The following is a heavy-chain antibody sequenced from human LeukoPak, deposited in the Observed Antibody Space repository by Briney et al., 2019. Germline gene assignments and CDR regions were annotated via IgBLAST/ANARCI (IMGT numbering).Heavy chain of an antibody. V-gene: IGHV3-30*02. Sequence: GGSLRLSCAASRFPFNSSGMHWARQAPGKGLEWVAFIRYDGSNKYYADSVKGRFTISRDNSKNTLYLQVSSLRADDTAVYHCAKARLGYCISPNCPTDYYYMDVWGKGTTVTVSS. CDR1: RFPFNSSG. CDR3: AKARLGYCISPNCPTDYYYMDV. CDR2: IRYDGSNK. D-gene: IGHD2-2*01. J-gene: IGHJ6*03.